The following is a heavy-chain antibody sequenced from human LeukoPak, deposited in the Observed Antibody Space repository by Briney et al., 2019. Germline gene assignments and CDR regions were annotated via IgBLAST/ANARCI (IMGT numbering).Heavy chain of an antibody. CDR3: ARDRASDEQLGDAFDI. J-gene: IGHJ3*02. CDR1: GGSISSGSYY. D-gene: IGHD6-6*01. CDR2: IYFSVSGST. V-gene: IGHV4-31*03. Sequence: PSETLSLTCSVSGGSISSGSYYWTWIRQHPGKALEWIGYIYFSVSGSTYYNPSLKSRVTISVDTSKNQFSLKLISVTAADTAVYYCARDRASDEQLGDAFDIWGQGTMVTVSS.